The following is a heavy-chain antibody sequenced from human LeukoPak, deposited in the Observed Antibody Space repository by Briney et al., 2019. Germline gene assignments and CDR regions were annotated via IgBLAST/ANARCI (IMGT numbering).Heavy chain of an antibody. CDR3: AKDQATFGIYDYGMDV. D-gene: IGHD3-3*01. CDR2: ISWNSGST. J-gene: IGHJ6*02. V-gene: IGHV3-9*01. Sequence: GGSLRLSCAASGFTFDDYAMYWVRQSPGKGLEWVSGISWNSGSTGYADSVRGRFTISRDNAKKSLYLQMNSLRDEDTALYYGAKDQATFGIYDYGMDVWGQGTKVTVSS. CDR1: GFTFDDYA.